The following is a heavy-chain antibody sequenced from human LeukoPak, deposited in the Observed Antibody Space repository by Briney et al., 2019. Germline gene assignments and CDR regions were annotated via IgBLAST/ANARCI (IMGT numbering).Heavy chain of an antibody. CDR3: AKAGRDSYSWFAP. CDR2: ISGAGST. Sequence: GGSLRLSCAASGFTFTSSAMSWVRQAPGKGLEWVSTISGAGSTFYADSVKGRFTISRDNSRNTLYLQMNSLRAEDTALYYCAKAGRDSYSWFAPWGQGTLVTVTS. D-gene: IGHD5-18*01. CDR1: GFTFTSSA. V-gene: IGHV3-23*01. J-gene: IGHJ5*02.